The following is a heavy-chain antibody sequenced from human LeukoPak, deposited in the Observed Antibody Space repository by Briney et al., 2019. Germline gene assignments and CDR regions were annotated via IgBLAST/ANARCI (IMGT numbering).Heavy chain of an antibody. CDR2: IYYSGST. D-gene: IGHD5-18*01. CDR3: ATLGYSYGNPLDY. V-gene: IGHV4-39*01. J-gene: IGHJ4*02. Sequence: PSETLSLTCTVSGGSISSSSYYWGGIRQPPGKGLGWIGSIYYSGSTYYNPSLKSRVTISVDTSKNQFSLKLSSVTAADTAVYYCATLGYSYGNPLDYWGQGTLVTVSS. CDR1: GGSISSSSYY.